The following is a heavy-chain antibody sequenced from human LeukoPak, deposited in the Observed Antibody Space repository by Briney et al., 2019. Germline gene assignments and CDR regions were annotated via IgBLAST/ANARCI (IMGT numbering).Heavy chain of an antibody. V-gene: IGHV3-66*01. CDR2: IYSGGSP. CDR1: GFTVSSNY. D-gene: IGHD6-19*01. Sequence: GSLRLSCAASGFTVSSNYMSWVRQAPGKGLEWVSVIYSGGSPYYADSVKGRFTISRDNSKNTLYLQMNSLRAEDTAVYYCAKDRSPLAVAGAYFDYWGQGTLVTVSS. J-gene: IGHJ4*02. CDR3: AKDRSPLAVAGAYFDY.